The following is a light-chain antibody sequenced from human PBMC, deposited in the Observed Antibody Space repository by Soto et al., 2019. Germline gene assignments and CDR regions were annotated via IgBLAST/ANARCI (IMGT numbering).Light chain of an antibody. J-gene: IGKJ3*01. V-gene: IGKV1-5*03. CDR3: QQYKSNPFT. Sequence: DIQMTHSPSTLSASVGDRVTITCRASQSIDMWLAWYQEKPGKAPKLLIDKASSLQSGVPSRFSGSESGTEFTRDISTLHPDDFANYYCQQYKSNPFTFGPGNKVDIK. CDR1: QSIDMW. CDR2: KAS.